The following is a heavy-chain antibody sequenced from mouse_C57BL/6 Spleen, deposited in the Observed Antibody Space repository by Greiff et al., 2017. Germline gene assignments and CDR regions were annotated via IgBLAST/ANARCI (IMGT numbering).Heavy chain of an antibody. CDR3: THYGSSYPAWFAY. Sequence: VQLKQSGAELVRPGASVKLSCTASGFNIKDDYMHWVKQRPEQGLEWIGWIDPENGDTEYASKFQGKATITADTSSNTAYLQLSSLTSEDTAVYYCTHYGSSYPAWFAYWGQGTLVTVSA. D-gene: IGHD1-1*01. V-gene: IGHV14-4*01. CDR2: IDPENGDT. J-gene: IGHJ3*01. CDR1: GFNIKDDY.